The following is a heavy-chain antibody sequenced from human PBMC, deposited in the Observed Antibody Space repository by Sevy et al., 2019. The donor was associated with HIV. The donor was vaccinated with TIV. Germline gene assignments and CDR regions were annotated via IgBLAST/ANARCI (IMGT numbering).Heavy chain of an antibody. D-gene: IGHD3-3*01. CDR1: GFSFSHAW. CDR3: TTVGDDFWSGYDY. J-gene: IGHJ4*02. CDR2: IRSKTDGGTT. V-gene: IGHV3-15*07. Sequence: GGSLRLSCAASGFSFSHAWLHWVRQAPGKGLEWAGRIRSKTDGGTTDYAAPVKGRFSISRDDSKDMLYLQMNSLKTEDTAVYYCTTVGDDFWSGYDYWGQGTLVTVSS.